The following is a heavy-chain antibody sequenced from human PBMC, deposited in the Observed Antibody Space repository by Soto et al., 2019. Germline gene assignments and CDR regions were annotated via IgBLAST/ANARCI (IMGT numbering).Heavy chain of an antibody. V-gene: IGHV4-34*01. CDR2: INHSGST. J-gene: IGHJ4*02. CDR3: ARGRPNCSGGSCYSWGVDY. Sequence: SETLSLTCAVYGGSFSGYYWSWIRQPPGKGLEWIGEINHSGSTNYNPSLKSRVTISVDTSKNQFSLKLSSVTAADTAVYYCARGRPNCSGGSCYSWGVDYWGQGTLVTVSS. D-gene: IGHD2-15*01. CDR1: GGSFSGYY.